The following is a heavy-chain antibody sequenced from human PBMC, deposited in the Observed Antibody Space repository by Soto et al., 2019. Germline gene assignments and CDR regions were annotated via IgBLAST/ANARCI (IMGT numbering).Heavy chain of an antibody. CDR2: GGST. CDR3: ASTTGTTGYYYYYGMDV. Sequence: GGSTYYADSVKGRFTISRDNSRNTVSLQMDSLTAEDTAVYYCASTTGTTGYYYYYGMDVWGQGTTVTVSS. D-gene: IGHD1-1*01. J-gene: IGHJ6*02. V-gene: IGHV3-23*01.